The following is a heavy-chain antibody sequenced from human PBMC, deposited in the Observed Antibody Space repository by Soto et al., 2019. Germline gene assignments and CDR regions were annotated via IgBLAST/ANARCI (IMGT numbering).Heavy chain of an antibody. V-gene: IGHV3-23*01. CDR1: GFTFSSYA. Sequence: GGSLRLSCASSGFTFSSYAMSLVRQAPGKGLEWVSAISGSGGSTYYADSVKGRFTISRDNSKNTLYLQMNSLRAEDTAVYYCAKGLDYYYYGMDVWGQGTTVTVSS. J-gene: IGHJ6*02. CDR3: AKGLDYYYYGMDV. CDR2: ISGSGGST.